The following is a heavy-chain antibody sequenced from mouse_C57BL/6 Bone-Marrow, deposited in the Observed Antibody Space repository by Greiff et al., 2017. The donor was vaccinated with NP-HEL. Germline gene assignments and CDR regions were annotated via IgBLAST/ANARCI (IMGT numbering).Heavy chain of an antibody. Sequence: VKLQQSGAELVRPGTSVKVSCKASGYAFTNYLIEWVKQRPGQGLEWIGVINPGSGGTNYNEKFKGKATLTADKSSSTAYMQLSSLTSEDSAVYFCAREGTARGYFDVWGTGTTVTVSS. J-gene: IGHJ1*03. CDR2: INPGSGGT. CDR3: AREGTARGYFDV. CDR1: GYAFTNYL. V-gene: IGHV1-54*01. D-gene: IGHD1-2*01.